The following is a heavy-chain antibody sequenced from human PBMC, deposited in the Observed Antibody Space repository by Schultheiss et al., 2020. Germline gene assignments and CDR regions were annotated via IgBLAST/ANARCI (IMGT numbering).Heavy chain of an antibody. CDR2: IGTAGDT. D-gene: IGHD6-13*01. J-gene: IGHJ4*02. V-gene: IGHV3-13*01. CDR1: GFTFSSYD. Sequence: GESLKIPCAAPGFTFSSYDMHWVRQATGKGLEWVSAIGTAGDTYYPGSVKGRFTISRENAKNSLYLQMNSLRAGDTAVYYCAKDLWVEYSILQRPRLFDYWGQGTLVTVSS. CDR3: AKDLWVEYSILQRPRLFDY.